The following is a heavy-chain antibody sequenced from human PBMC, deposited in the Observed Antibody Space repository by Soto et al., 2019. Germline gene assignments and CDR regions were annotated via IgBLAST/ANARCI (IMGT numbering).Heavy chain of an antibody. CDR2: INSDGSVT. CDR1: GFSFSTYW. CDR3: AIDLTGSVFDY. J-gene: IGHJ4*02. D-gene: IGHD7-27*01. Sequence: PGGSLRLSCAASGFSFSTYWMHWVRQVPGPGLVEVSRINSDGSVTTYADSVKGRFTISRDNAKNTVYLQMNSLRAEDTAVYYCAIDLTGSVFDYWGQGTLVTVSS. V-gene: IGHV3-74*03.